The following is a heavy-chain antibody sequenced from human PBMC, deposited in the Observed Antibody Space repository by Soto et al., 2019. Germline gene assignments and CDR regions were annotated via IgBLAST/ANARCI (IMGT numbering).Heavy chain of an antibody. Sequence: PGGSLRLSCAASGFTFSSYAMSWVRQAPGKGLEWVSAISGSGGSTYYADSVKGRFTISRGNSKNTLYLQMNSLRAEDTAVYYCAKGVVVTTPYYGMDVWGQGTTVTVSS. CDR1: GFTFSSYA. D-gene: IGHD2-21*02. V-gene: IGHV3-23*01. CDR3: AKGVVVTTPYYGMDV. CDR2: ISGSGGST. J-gene: IGHJ6*02.